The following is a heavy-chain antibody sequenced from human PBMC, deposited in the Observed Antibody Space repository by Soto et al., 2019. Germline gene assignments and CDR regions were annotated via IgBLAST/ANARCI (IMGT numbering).Heavy chain of an antibody. D-gene: IGHD1-20*01. CDR2: IWYDGSNK. CDR3: ARDLLLTGTLGY. J-gene: IGHJ4*02. CDR1: GFTFSSYG. V-gene: IGHV3-33*01. Sequence: WGSLRLSCAASGFTFSSYGMDWVRQAPGKGLEWVAVIWYDGSNKYYADSVKGRFTISRDNSKNTLYLQMNSLRAEDTAVYYCARDLLLTGTLGYWGQGTLVTVSS.